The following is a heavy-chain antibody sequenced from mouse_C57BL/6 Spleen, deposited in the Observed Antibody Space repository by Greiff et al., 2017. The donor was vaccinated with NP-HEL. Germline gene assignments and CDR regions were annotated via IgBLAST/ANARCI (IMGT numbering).Heavy chain of an antibody. Sequence: VKLQESGAELVKPGASVKMSCKASGYTFTTYPIEWMKQNHGKSLEWIGNFHPYNDDTKYNEKFKGKATLTVEKSSSTVYLELSRLTSDDSAVYYCARRIYYGYDVGAMDYWGQGTSVTVSS. D-gene: IGHD2-2*01. CDR2: FHPYNDDT. J-gene: IGHJ4*01. CDR3: ARRIYYGYDVGAMDY. CDR1: GYTFTTYP. V-gene: IGHV1-47*01.